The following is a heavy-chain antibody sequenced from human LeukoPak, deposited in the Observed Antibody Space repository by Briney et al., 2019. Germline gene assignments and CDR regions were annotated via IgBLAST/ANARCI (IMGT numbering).Heavy chain of an antibody. J-gene: IGHJ4*02. CDR1: GFTFGDYA. Sequence: GGSLRLSCTASGFTFGDYAMSWIRQAPGKGVEGVGFIRSKAYGGTTEYAASVKGRFTISRDDSKSIAYLQMNSLKTEDTAVYYCTSYYDFWSGYYSYFDYWGQGTLVTVSS. V-gene: IGHV3-49*03. CDR3: TSYYDFWSGYYSYFDY. CDR2: IRSKAYGGTT. D-gene: IGHD3-3*01.